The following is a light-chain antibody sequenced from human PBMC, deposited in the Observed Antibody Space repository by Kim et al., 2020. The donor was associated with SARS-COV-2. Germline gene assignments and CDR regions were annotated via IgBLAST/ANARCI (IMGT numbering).Light chain of an antibody. CDR1: SSDVGGYNY. J-gene: IGLJ1*01. CDR3: QAWDSSTAYV. Sequence: QSALTQPASVSGSPGQSITISCTGTSSDVGGYNYVSWYQQHPGKAPKLMIYDVSKRPSGIPERFSGSNSGNTATLTISGTQAMDEADYYCQAWDSSTAYVFGTGTKVTVL. CDR2: DVS. V-gene: IGLV2-14*01.